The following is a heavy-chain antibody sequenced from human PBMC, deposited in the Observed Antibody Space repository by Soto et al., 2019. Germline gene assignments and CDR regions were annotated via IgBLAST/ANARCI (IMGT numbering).Heavy chain of an antibody. V-gene: IGHV3-9*01. J-gene: IGHJ6*03. CDR1: GFTFDDYA. CDR3: AKDGSMVRGVPEFYYYYMDV. CDR2: ISWNSGSI. Sequence: GGSLRLSCAASGFTFDDYAMHWVRQAPGKGLEWVSGISWNSGSIGYADSVKGRFTISRDNAKNSLYLQMNSLRAEDTALYYCAKDGSMVRGVPEFYYYYMDVWGKGTTVTVSS. D-gene: IGHD3-10*01.